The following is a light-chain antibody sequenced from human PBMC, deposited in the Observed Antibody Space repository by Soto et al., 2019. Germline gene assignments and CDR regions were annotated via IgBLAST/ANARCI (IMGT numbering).Light chain of an antibody. CDR3: QAYDRSLSAVV. V-gene: IGLV1-40*01. J-gene: IGLJ2*01. CDR2: QNN. CDR1: SSNIGAGYD. Sequence: QPVLTQPPSVSGAPGQRVSISCTGSSSNIGAGYDVHWYEHLPGTAPKLLIYQNNNRPSGVPDRFSGSKSGTSASLAITGRQAEDEADDYCQAYDRSLSAVVFGGGTKVTVL.